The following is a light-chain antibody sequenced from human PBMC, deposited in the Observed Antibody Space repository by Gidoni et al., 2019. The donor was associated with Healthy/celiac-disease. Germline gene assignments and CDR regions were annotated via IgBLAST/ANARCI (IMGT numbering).Light chain of an antibody. CDR3: QQYGSSSWT. CDR1: QSVSSSY. V-gene: IGKV3-20*01. Sequence: EIVFTQSPGTLSLSQGERATLSCRASQSVSSSYLAWYQQKPGQAPRLLLDGATSRATGIPDRFSGRGSGTDCTLTISRLEPEDFAVYYCQQYGSSSWTFXXXTKVEIK. J-gene: IGKJ1*01. CDR2: GAT.